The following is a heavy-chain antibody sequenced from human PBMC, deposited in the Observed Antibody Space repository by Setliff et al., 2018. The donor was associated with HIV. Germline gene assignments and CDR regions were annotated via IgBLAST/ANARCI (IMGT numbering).Heavy chain of an antibody. CDR1: GFTFGSYW. J-gene: IGHJ5*02. Sequence: GGSLRLSCAASGFTFGSYWMSWVRQAPGKGLEWVGRIKSKTDGGTTDYAAPVKGRFTISREDSKNTLYLQMNSLKTEATAVYFCAVSPYGDCATTECANWFDPWGQGTQVTVSS. CDR3: AVSPYGDCATTECANWFDP. D-gene: IGHD4-17*01. CDR2: IKSKTDGGTT. V-gene: IGHV3-15*01.